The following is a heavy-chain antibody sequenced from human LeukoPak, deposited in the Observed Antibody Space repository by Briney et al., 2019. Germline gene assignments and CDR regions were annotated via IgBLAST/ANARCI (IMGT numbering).Heavy chain of an antibody. V-gene: IGHV4-59*08. D-gene: IGHD3-3*01. CDR2: IYYSGNI. J-gene: IGHJ2*01. CDR3: ARRGPDFWSGYPSGWYFDL. Sequence: SETLSLTCSVSGGSISSYYWSWIRQPPGKGLDWIGYIYYSGNINYKSPLKSRVTISGDTSKNQFSLKLSSVTAADTAVYYCARRGPDFWSGYPSGWYFDLWGRGTLVTVSS. CDR1: GGSISSYY.